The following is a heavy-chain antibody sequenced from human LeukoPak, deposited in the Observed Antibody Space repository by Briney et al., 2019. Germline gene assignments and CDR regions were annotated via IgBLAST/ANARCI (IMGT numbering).Heavy chain of an antibody. CDR1: GFTFSSYG. D-gene: IGHD3-10*01. V-gene: IGHV3-30*03. J-gene: IGHJ4*02. CDR2: ISYDGSNK. CDR3: ARARYYYGSGSSYFDY. Sequence: PGGSLRLSCAASGFTFSSYGMHWVRQAPGKGLEWVAVISYDGSNKYYADSVKGRFTISRDNSKNTLYLQMNSLRAEDTAVYYCARARYYYGSGSSYFDYWGQGTLVTVSS.